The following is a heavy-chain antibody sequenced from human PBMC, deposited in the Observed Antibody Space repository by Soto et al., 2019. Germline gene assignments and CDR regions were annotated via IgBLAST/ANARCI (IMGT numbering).Heavy chain of an antibody. V-gene: IGHV1-69*13. CDR1: GGTFSSYA. D-gene: IGHD3-3*01. CDR3: AREKDPYDFRTGYLFY. CDR2: IIPIFGTA. J-gene: IGHJ4*01. Sequence: SVKVSCKASGGTFSSYAISWVRQAPGQGLEWMGGIIPIFGTANYAQKFQGRVTITADESTSTAYMELSSLRSEDTAVYYCAREKDPYDFRTGYLFYWGHGTLVTLSS.